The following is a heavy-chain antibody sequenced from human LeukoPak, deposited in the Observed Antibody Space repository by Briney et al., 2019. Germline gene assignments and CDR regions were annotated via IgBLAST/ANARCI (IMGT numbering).Heavy chain of an antibody. CDR3: ARLSRIAVVGSPYYYYGMDV. D-gene: IGHD6-19*01. J-gene: IGHJ6*02. CDR2: INHSGST. Sequence: PSETLSLTCAVYGGSFSGYYWSWIRQPPGKGLEWIGEINHSGSTNYNPSLKSRVTISVDTSKNQFSLKLSSVTAADTAVYYCARLSRIAVVGSPYYYYGMDVWGQGTTVTVSS. CDR1: GGSFSGYY. V-gene: IGHV4-34*01.